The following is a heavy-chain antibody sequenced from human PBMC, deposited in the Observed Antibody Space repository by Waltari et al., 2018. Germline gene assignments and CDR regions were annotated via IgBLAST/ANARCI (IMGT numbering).Heavy chain of an antibody. D-gene: IGHD6-19*01. CDR1: GFTFTNYG. J-gene: IGHJ5*02. Sequence: QMQLVESGGGVVRPGGSQRLSCATSGFTFTNYGIHWVRQAPGKGLEWVAFIRYDGSSIFDADSVKGRFTISRDNSRNTVSLQMNSLRVEDSGLYYCAKDRRVSVAGDAADLWGQGTRVTVSS. V-gene: IGHV3-30*02. CDR2: IRYDGSSI. CDR3: AKDRRVSVAGDAADL.